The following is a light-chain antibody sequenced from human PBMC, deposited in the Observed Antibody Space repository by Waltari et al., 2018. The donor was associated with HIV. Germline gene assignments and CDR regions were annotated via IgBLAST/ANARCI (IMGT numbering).Light chain of an antibody. CDR3: HVWDSRSVI. CDR1: KIGSNS. CDR2: DDS. V-gene: IGLV3-21*04. Sequence: SYVLTQPPSVSVAPGKTARITCGGNKIGSNSVHWYQQKPGQAPVLVMYDDSDRPSGIAERFSGSKSGNTGTLTISRVEAGDEADCYCHVWDSRSVIFGGGTKLTVL. J-gene: IGLJ2*01.